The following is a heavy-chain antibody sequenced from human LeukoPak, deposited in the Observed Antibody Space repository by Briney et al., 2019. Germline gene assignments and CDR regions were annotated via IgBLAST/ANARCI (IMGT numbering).Heavy chain of an antibody. Sequence: GGSLRLSCAASGFTFSDYWMRWVRQAPEKGLEWVANIQPDGSIKNYVDSVKGRFTISRDNAKNTLYLQMNSLRDEDTAVYYCAREGLAASADYWGQGTLVTVSS. CDR2: IQPDGSIK. J-gene: IGHJ4*02. V-gene: IGHV3-7*01. CDR3: AREGLAASADY. D-gene: IGHD2-2*01. CDR1: GFTFSDYW.